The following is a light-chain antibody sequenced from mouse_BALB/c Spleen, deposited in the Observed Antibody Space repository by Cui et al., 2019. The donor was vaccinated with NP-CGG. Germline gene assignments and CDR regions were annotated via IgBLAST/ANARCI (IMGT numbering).Light chain of an antibody. CDR2: GTN. CDR3: ALWYSNHWV. J-gene: IGLJ1*01. CDR1: IGPVTTSNY. Sequence: QAVVTQESALTTSPGETVTLTCRSSIGPVTTSNYANWVQEKPDHLFTGLIGGTNNRAPGVPARFSGSLIGDKAALTITGAQTEDEAKYFCALWYSNHWVFGGGTKLTVL. V-gene: IGLV1*01.